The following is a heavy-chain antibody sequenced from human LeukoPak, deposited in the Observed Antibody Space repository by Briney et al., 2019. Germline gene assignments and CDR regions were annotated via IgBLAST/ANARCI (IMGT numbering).Heavy chain of an antibody. CDR2: ISPTSSTI. V-gene: IGHV3-48*02. J-gene: IGHJ3*02. CDR3: ARGVGAFDI. CDR1: GFTFSSYS. Sequence: PGGSLRLSCAASGFTFSSYSMNWVRLAPGQGLLWVSYISPTSSTIYYADSVMGRFTTSRDNAKNSLYLQMNSLRDEDTAVYYCARGVGAFDIWGQGTMVTVSS. D-gene: IGHD2-15*01.